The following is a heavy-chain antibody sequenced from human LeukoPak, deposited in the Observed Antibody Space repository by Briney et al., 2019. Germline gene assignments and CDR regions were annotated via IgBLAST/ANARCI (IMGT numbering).Heavy chain of an antibody. CDR1: GFIVSGDF. D-gene: IGHD3-3*01. J-gene: IGHJ6*02. V-gene: IGHV3-53*01. Sequence: GGSLRLSCAASGFIVSGDFMSWVRQAPGKGLEWVSVIYSGGSTYYADSVKGRFTISRDNSKNTLYLQMNSLRAEDTAVYYCARDRFDLVYYYYYGMDVWGQGTTVTVSS. CDR3: ARDRFDLVYYYYYGMDV. CDR2: IYSGGST.